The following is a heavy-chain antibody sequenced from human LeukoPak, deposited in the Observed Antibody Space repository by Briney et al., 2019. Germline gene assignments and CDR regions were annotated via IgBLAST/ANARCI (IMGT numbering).Heavy chain of an antibody. V-gene: IGHV3-9*01. J-gene: IGHJ4*02. CDR2: ISWNSGSI. CDR1: GFTFDDYA. Sequence: GGSLRLSCAASGFTFDDYAMHWVRRAPGKGLEWVSGISWNSGSIGYADSVKGRFTISRDNAKNSLYLQMNSLRAEDTALYYCAKASYDILTASDFDYWGQGTLVTVSS. D-gene: IGHD3-9*01. CDR3: AKASYDILTASDFDY.